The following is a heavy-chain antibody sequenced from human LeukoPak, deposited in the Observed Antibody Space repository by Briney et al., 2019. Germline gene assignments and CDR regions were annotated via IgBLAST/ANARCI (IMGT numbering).Heavy chain of an antibody. D-gene: IGHD6-13*01. V-gene: IGHV4-59*01. CDR1: GGSISSYY. CDR2: IYYSGST. Sequence: SETLSLTCTISGGSISSYYWSWIRQPPGKGLEWIAYIYYSGSTNYNPSLKSRVTISVDTSKNQFSLKLSSVTAADTAVYYCARVEAAAGRGYFYYYMDVWGKGTTVTVSS. CDR3: ARVEAAAGRGYFYYYMDV. J-gene: IGHJ6*03.